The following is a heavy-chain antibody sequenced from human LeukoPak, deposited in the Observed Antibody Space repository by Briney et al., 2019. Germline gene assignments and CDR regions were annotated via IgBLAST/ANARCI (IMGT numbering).Heavy chain of an antibody. D-gene: IGHD2-2*01. J-gene: IGHJ4*02. V-gene: IGHV4-4*02. CDR3: ARDGGQLLFFY. CDR1: GGSISSSNW. Sequence: PSETLSLTCAVSGGSISSSNWWSWVRQPPGKGLEWIGEIYHSGGTNYNPSLKSRVTISVHKSKNQFSLKLSSVTAADTAVYYCARDGGQLLFFYWGQGTLVTVSS. CDR2: IYHSGGT.